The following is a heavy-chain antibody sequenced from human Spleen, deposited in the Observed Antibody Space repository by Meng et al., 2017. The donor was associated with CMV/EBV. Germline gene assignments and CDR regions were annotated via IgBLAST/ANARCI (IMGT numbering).Heavy chain of an antibody. CDR3: AREGDTQRGYYSPFDY. Sequence: SVKVSCKAPGYTLTSFYIHWVRQAPGQGLEWMGLISGYNGNTKYAQKVQDRVTMTIDTPTSTAHMELRSLRSDDTAVYYCAREGDTQRGYYSPFDYWGQGTLVTVSS. D-gene: IGHD2-15*01. CDR1: GYTLTSFY. CDR2: ISGYNGNT. V-gene: IGHV1-18*04. J-gene: IGHJ4*02.